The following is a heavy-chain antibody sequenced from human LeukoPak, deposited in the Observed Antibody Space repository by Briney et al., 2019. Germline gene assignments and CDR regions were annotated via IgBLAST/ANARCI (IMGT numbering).Heavy chain of an antibody. D-gene: IGHD1-7*01. Sequence: ASVKVSCKASGYTFTSYGISWVRQAPGQGLEWMGWISAYNGNTNYAQKLQGRVTMTADTSTSTAYMELRSLRSDDTAVYYCARARTSRIPLGYWGQGTLVTVSS. CDR2: ISAYNGNT. CDR3: ARARTSRIPLGY. CDR1: GYTFTSYG. J-gene: IGHJ4*02. V-gene: IGHV1-18*01.